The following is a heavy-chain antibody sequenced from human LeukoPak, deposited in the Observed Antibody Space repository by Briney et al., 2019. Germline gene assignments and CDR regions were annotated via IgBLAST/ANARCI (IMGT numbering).Heavy chain of an antibody. Sequence: ASVKVSCKASGGTFSSYAISWVRQAPGQGLEWMGRIIPIFGIANYAQKFQGRVTITADKSTSTAYMELSSLGSEDTAVYYCARDPGRTRDAFDIWGQGTMVTVSS. D-gene: IGHD1-1*01. CDR1: GGTFSSYA. V-gene: IGHV1-69*04. CDR2: IIPIFGIA. J-gene: IGHJ3*02. CDR3: ARDPGRTRDAFDI.